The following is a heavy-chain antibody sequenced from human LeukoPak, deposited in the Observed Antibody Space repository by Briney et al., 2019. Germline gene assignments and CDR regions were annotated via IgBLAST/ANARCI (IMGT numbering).Heavy chain of an antibody. CDR2: FYHSGSN. Sequence: SETLSLTCTVSGYSISSGYYWGWIRQPPGRGLEWIGSFYHSGSNSYNPSLKSRVTISIDTSKNQFSLKLISVTAADTAVYYCARCLDYFGSGSPPNWGQGTLVTVSS. V-gene: IGHV4-38-2*02. CDR1: GYSISSGYY. CDR3: ARCLDYFGSGSPPN. J-gene: IGHJ4*02. D-gene: IGHD3-10*01.